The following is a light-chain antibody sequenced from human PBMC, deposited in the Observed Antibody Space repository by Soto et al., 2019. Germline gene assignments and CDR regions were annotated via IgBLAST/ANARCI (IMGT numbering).Light chain of an antibody. CDR3: QQYHNWPPLT. V-gene: IGKV3-15*01. CDR1: KSVGIK. CDR2: GAS. J-gene: IGKJ5*01. Sequence: EIVMTQSQATLSVSPGERATLSCRAGKSVGIKLAWYQQKPGQAPRILIHGASTRASGISARFSGSGSGTEFTLTITNLQSEDFAIYYCQQYHNWPPLTFGQGTRLDIK.